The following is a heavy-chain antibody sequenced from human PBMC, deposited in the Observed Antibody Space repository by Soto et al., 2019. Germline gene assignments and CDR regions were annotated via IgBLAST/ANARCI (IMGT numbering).Heavy chain of an antibody. CDR1: GGSISSGDYY. Sequence: SETLSLTCTVSGGSISSGDYYWSWIRQPPEKGLQWIGNFYDSGSTNYNPSLKSRVTISVDTSKNQFSLKLSSVTAADTAVYFCARGSIAARGTYYYGMDVWGQGTTVTVSS. V-gene: IGHV4-61*08. D-gene: IGHD6-6*01. J-gene: IGHJ6*02. CDR3: ARGSIAARGTYYYGMDV. CDR2: FYDSGST.